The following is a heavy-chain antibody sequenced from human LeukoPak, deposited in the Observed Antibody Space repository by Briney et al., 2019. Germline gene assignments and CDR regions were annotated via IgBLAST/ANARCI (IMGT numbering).Heavy chain of an antibody. CDR2: ISSSSSYK. CDR3: ARSAAGTYY. V-gene: IGHV3-21*01. J-gene: IGHJ4*02. D-gene: IGHD1-1*01. Sequence: GGSLRLSCVASGFTFSSYSMNWVRQAPGKGLEWVSSISSSSSYKYYTDSVRGRFTISRDNAKNSLYLQMNSLRAEDTAVYYCARSAAGTYYWGQGTLVTVSS. CDR1: GFTFSSYS.